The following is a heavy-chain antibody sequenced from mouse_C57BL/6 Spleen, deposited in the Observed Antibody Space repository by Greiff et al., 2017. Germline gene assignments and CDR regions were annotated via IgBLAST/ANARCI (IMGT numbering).Heavy chain of an antibody. CDR1: GFTFSSYG. V-gene: IGHV5-6*01. D-gene: IGHD2-3*01. Sequence: EVQGVESGGDLVKPGGSLKLTCAASGFTFSSYGMSWVRQTPDKRLEWVATISSGGSYNYYPESVKGRFTISRDNAKNTLYLQMRSLKSEDTAMYYCAIRDDYYEEAWFSYWCQGTLVTVSA. CDR2: ISSGGSYN. J-gene: IGHJ3*01. CDR3: AIRDDYYEEAWFSY.